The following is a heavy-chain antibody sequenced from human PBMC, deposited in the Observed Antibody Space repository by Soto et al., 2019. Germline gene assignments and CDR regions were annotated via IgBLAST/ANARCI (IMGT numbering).Heavy chain of an antibody. J-gene: IGHJ4*02. CDR1: GYSFAGYW. D-gene: IGHD3-22*01. CDR3: ARQIYDSDTGPNFQYYFDS. V-gene: IGHV5-10-1*01. CDR2: IDPSDSQT. Sequence: HGESLKISCKGSGYSFAGYWITWVRQKPGKGLEWMGRIDPSDSQTYYSPSFRGHVTISVIKSITTVFLQWSSLRASDTAMYYCARQIYDSDTGPNFQYYFDSWGQGTPVTVSS.